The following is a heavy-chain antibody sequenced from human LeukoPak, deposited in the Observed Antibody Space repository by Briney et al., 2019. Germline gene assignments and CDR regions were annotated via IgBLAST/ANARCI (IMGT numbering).Heavy chain of an antibody. CDR2: ISWNSGSI. Sequence: GGSLRLSCAASGFTFSTYAMSWVRQAPGKGLEWVSGISWNSGSIGYADSVKGRFTISRDNAKNSLYLQMNSLRAEDTALYYCAKDSPSFSYYGMDVWGQGTTVTVSS. V-gene: IGHV3-9*01. J-gene: IGHJ6*02. CDR3: AKDSPSFSYYGMDV. CDR1: GFTFSTYA. D-gene: IGHD2-15*01.